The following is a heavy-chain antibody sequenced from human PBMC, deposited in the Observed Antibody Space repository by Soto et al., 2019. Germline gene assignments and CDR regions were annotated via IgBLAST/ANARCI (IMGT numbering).Heavy chain of an antibody. CDR3: ANGYCSGGSCPYGMDV. Sequence: GGSLRLSCAASGFTFSSYAMHWVRQAPGKGLEWVAVISYDGSNKYYADSVKGRFTISRDNSKNTLYLQMNSLRAEDTAVYYCANGYCSGGSCPYGMDVWGQGTTVTVSS. CDR2: ISYDGSNK. D-gene: IGHD2-15*01. J-gene: IGHJ6*02. CDR1: GFTFSSYA. V-gene: IGHV3-30-3*01.